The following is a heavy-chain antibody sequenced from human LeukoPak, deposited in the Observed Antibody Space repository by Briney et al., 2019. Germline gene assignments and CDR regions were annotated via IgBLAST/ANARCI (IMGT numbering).Heavy chain of an antibody. CDR3: ARDLLLWFGESTPTKENWFDP. D-gene: IGHD3-10*01. Sequence: ASVKVSCKASGYTFTSYGISWVRQAPGQGLEWMGWISAYNGNTNYAQKLQGRVTMTTDTSTSTAYMELRSLRSDDTAVYYCARDLLLWFGESTPTKENWFDPWGQGTLVTVSS. V-gene: IGHV1-18*01. J-gene: IGHJ5*02. CDR2: ISAYNGNT. CDR1: GYTFTSYG.